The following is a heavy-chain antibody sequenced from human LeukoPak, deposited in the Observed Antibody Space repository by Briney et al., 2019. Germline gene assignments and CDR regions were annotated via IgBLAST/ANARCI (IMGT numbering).Heavy chain of an antibody. Sequence: GVSLRLSCAASGFTFSSYTMHWVRQAPGKGLEYVSGISSDGGTTYYANSVKGRFTISRDNSKNTLYLQMGSLRAEDMAVCYCARSDCGSASCYTGSNWGQGTLVTVSS. CDR3: ARSDCGSASCYTGSN. J-gene: IGHJ4*02. V-gene: IGHV3-64*01. CDR1: GFTFSSYT. D-gene: IGHD2-2*02. CDR2: ISSDGGTT.